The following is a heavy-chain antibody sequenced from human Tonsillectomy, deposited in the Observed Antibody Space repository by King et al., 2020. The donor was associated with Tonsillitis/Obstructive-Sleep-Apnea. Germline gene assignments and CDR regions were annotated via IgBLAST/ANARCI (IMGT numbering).Heavy chain of an antibody. CDR3: AHTLPLGAATPAWFDA. D-gene: IGHD2-15*01. Sequence: FTLKESGPTLVKPTQTLTLTCTFSGFALSTRGMGVGWIRQPPGKTLEWLALLYLDDDKRYSPSLKSRRTITKDTSKNQVVLTMTNVDPVDTATYYCAHTLPLGAATPAWFDAWGQGPVVTGPS. J-gene: IGHJ5*02. CDR2: LYLDDDK. V-gene: IGHV2-5*02. CDR1: GFALSTRGMG.